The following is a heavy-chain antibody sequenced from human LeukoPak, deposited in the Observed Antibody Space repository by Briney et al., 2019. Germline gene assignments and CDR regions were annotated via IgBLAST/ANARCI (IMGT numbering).Heavy chain of an antibody. V-gene: IGHV3-7*01. CDR2: IKHDGSEQ. CDR1: GFTFTTYW. J-gene: IGHJ4*01. Sequence: PGGSLRLSCAAPGFTFTTYWMSWMRQAPGKGLQWVANIKHDGSEQYYVDSVKGRFTISRDNAKNSLFLQMNSLGVEDTAVYYCKSGGAAPGSFDYWGHGALVTVSS. D-gene: IGHD1-26*01. CDR3: KSGGAAPGSFDY.